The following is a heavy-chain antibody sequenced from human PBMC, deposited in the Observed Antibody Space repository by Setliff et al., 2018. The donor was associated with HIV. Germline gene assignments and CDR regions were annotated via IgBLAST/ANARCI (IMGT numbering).Heavy chain of an antibody. D-gene: IGHD3-10*01. CDR1: GGSFSGYD. CDR2: IDHSDST. Sequence: PSETLSLTCAVYGGSFSGYDWSWIRQPPGKGLEWIGEIDHSDSTKYHASLKSRVTISIDTSKNQISLKLSSVTAADTAVYYRARGLNYYGSGSYLPLGYWGQGTLVTVSS. J-gene: IGHJ4*02. CDR3: ARGLNYYGSGSYLPLGY. V-gene: IGHV4-34*01.